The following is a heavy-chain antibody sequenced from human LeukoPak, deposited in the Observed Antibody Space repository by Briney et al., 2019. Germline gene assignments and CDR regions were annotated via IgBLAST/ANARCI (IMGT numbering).Heavy chain of an antibody. CDR1: GGSISSYY. J-gene: IGHJ5*02. D-gene: IGHD3-3*01. CDR3: ASITIFGVVRNWFDP. Sequence: PSETLSLTCTASGGSISSYYWSWIRQPPGKGLEWIGSIYYSGSTYYNPSLKSRVTISVDTSKNQFSLKLSSVTAADTAVYYYASITIFGVVRNWFDPWGQGTLVTVSS. V-gene: IGHV4-59*12. CDR2: IYYSGST.